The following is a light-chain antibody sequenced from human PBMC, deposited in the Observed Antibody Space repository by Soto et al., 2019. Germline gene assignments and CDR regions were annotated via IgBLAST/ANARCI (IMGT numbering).Light chain of an antibody. CDR3: QQRSNWPVT. J-gene: IGKJ2*01. CDR2: DAS. Sequence: EIVLTQSPATLSLSPGERATLSCRASQSVSRYLAWYQQNPGQAPRLLIYDASNRATGIPARCSGSGSGTDFTLAISSLEPEDFAVYYCQQRSNWPVTFGQGTKLEIK. CDR1: QSVSRY. V-gene: IGKV3-11*01.